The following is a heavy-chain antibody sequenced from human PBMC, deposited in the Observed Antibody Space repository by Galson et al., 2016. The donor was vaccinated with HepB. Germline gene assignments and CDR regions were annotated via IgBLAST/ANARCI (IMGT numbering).Heavy chain of an antibody. CDR2: ISFDGGNE. CDR3: AKDLSPFIAPAGDWFDP. D-gene: IGHD6-13*01. V-gene: IGHV3-30*18. Sequence: SLRLSCAASGFTFSNFGMHWVRQAPGTGLEWVAAISFDGGNEAFAASVEGGFTISRDNSQNTLYLQMSSLRSEDTAVYYCAKDLSPFIAPAGDWFDPWGQGTRVTVSS. J-gene: IGHJ5*02. CDR1: GFTFSNFG.